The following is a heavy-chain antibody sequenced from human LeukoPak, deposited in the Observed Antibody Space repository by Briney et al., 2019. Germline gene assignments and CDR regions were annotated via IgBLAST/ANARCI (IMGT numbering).Heavy chain of an antibody. V-gene: IGHV3-13*01. D-gene: IGHD1-26*01. CDR3: AALGGSIY. J-gene: IGHJ4*02. Sequence: GGSLRLSCAASGFTFSSYDVHWVREATGRGLEWVSAMGTAGDTYYAGSVKGRFTISREDAKNSFYLQMNSLRAGDTAVYYCAALGGSIYWGQGTVVTVSS. CDR1: GFTFSSYD. CDR2: MGTAGDT.